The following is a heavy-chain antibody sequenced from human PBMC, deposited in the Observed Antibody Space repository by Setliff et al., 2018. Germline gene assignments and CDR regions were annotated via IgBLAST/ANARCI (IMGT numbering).Heavy chain of an antibody. V-gene: IGHV4-34*01. J-gene: IGHJ4*02. Sequence: SETLSLTCAVYGGSFSAYYWSWVRQPPGKGLEWIGEINHSGRTTYSPSLQSRVTISIDTSKNQFSLRLNSLTAADTAIYYCARGNMFDGSGRWFDYWGQGTLVTVSS. D-gene: IGHD3-10*01. CDR3: ARGNMFDGSGRWFDY. CDR2: INHSGRT. CDR1: GGSFSAYY.